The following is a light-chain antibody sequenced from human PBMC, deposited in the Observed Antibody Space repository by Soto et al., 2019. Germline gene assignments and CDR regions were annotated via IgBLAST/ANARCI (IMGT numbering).Light chain of an antibody. Sequence: ETVLTQSPGTLSLSPGERATLSCRTSQRISGTFLAWYQQKPGQAPRPLIYDASNRATGIPARFSGSGSGTDFTLTISSLEPEDFAVYYCQQRSNWPSITFGQGTRLEI. CDR2: DAS. V-gene: IGKV3-11*01. J-gene: IGKJ5*01. CDR1: QRISGTF. CDR3: QQRSNWPSIT.